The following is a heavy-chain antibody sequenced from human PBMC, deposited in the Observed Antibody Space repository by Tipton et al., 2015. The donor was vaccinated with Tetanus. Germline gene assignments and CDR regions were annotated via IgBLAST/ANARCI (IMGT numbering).Heavy chain of an antibody. CDR2: ISYDGSNK. Sequence: SLRLSCAASGFTFSSYAMHWVRQAPGKGLEWVAVISYDGSNKYYADSVKGRFTISRDNSKNTLYLQMNSLRAEDTAVYYCARDMYYDFWSGSTNWYFDLWGRGTLVTVSS. CDR3: ARDMYYDFWSGSTNWYFDL. J-gene: IGHJ2*01. V-gene: IGHV3-30-3*01. CDR1: GFTFSSYA. D-gene: IGHD3-3*01.